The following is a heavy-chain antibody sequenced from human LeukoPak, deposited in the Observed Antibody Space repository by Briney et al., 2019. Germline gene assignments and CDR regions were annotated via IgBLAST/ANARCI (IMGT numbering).Heavy chain of an antibody. J-gene: IGHJ4*02. V-gene: IGHV3-30*18. CDR2: ISYDGSNK. CDR1: GFTFSSYG. D-gene: IGHD6-19*01. Sequence: GGSLRLSCAASGFTFSSYGMHWVRQAPGKGLEWVAVISYDGSNKYYADSVKGRFTISRDNSKNTLYLQMNSLRAEDTAVYYCAKLLPGSGIDYWGQGTLVTVSS. CDR3: AKLLPGSGIDY.